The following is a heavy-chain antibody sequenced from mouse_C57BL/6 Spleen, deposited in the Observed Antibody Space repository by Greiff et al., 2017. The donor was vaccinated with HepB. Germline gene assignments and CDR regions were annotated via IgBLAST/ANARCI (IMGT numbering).Heavy chain of an antibody. J-gene: IGHJ4*01. Sequence: VQLQQPGAELVKPGASVKLSCKASGYTFTSYWMQWVKQRPGQGLEWIGEIDPSDSYSNYNQTFKGKATLTVDTSSSTAYMQLSSLTAEDSAVYCCAKGNDAMDYWGQGTSVTVSS. CDR3: AKGNDAMDY. CDR2: IDPSDSYS. CDR1: GYTFTSYW. V-gene: IGHV1-50*01.